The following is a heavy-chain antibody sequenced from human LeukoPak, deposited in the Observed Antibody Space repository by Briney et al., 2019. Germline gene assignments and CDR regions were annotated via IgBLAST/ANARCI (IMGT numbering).Heavy chain of an antibody. J-gene: IGHJ4*02. Sequence: GGSLRLSCAASGFTFSSYDMHWVRQVTGKGLEWVSAIGTAGDTYYPGSVKGRFTISRGNAKNSLYLQMNSLRAEDTAVYYCAREYSSGWYLDYWGQGTLVTVSS. D-gene: IGHD6-19*01. V-gene: IGHV3-13*04. CDR2: IGTAGDT. CDR3: AREYSSGWYLDY. CDR1: GFTFSSYD.